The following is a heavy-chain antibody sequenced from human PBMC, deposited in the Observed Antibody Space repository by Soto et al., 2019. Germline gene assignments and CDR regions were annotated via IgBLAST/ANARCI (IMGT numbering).Heavy chain of an antibody. CDR2: IWYDGSKK. Sequence: GGSLRLSCAASGFTFSSYGMHWVRQAPGKGLEWVAVIWYDGSKKYYADSVKGRFTISRDNSKNTLYLQMNSLRVEDTAVYYCARGRGEYSYGYDYWGQGTLVTVSS. CDR3: ARGRGEYSYGYDY. J-gene: IGHJ4*02. V-gene: IGHV3-33*01. D-gene: IGHD5-18*01. CDR1: GFTFSSYG.